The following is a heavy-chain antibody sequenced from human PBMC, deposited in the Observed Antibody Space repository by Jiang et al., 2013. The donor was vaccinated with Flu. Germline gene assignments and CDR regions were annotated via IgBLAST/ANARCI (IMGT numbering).Heavy chain of an antibody. CDR3: ARGPDNNGYYYFY. V-gene: IGHV1-69*06. CDR1: GGTFSSCA. D-gene: IGHD3-22*01. Sequence: SGAEVKKPGSSVKVSCKASGGTFSSCAISWVRQAPGQGLEWMGGITPIFATANYAQKFQGRVTITADKSTNTVYMELSSLRSEDTAVYYCARGPDNNGYYYFYWGQGTLVTVSS. J-gene: IGHJ4*02. CDR2: ITPIFATA.